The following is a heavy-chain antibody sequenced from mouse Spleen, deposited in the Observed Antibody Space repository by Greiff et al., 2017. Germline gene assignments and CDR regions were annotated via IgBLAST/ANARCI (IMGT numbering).Heavy chain of an antibody. CDR2: IDPENGDT. Sequence: SGAELVRPGASVKLSCTASGFNIKDDYMHWVKQRPEQGLEWIGWIDPENGDTEYASKFQGKATITADTSSNTAYLQLSSLTSEDTAVYYCTTSEGLYWYFDVWGTGTTVTVSS. V-gene: IGHV14-4*01. J-gene: IGHJ1*03. D-gene: IGHD3-1*01. CDR1: GFNIKDDY. CDR3: TTSEGLYWYFDV.